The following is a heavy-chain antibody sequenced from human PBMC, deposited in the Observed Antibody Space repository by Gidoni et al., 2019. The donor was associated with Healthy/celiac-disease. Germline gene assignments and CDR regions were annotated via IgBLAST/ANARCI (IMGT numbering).Heavy chain of an antibody. CDR3: ARDPGLWYYFDY. CDR1: GFTCSSYS. D-gene: IGHD5-18*01. CDR2: ISSSSSYI. V-gene: IGHV3-21*01. Sequence: EVQLVESGGGLVKPGGSGRPACAASGFTCSSYSMNWVRQAPGKGLEWVSSISSSSSYIYYADSVKARFTISRDNAKNSLYLQMNSLRAEDTAVYYCARDPGLWYYFDYWGQGTLVTVSS. J-gene: IGHJ4*02.